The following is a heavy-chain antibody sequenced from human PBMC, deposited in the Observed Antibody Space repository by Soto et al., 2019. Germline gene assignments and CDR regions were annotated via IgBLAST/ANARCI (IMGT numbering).Heavy chain of an antibody. D-gene: IGHD6-13*01. Sequence: QVQLVQSGAEVKKPGSSVKVSCKASGGTFSSYTISWVRQAPGQGLEWMGRIIPILGIANYAQKFQGRVTITADKSTSTDYMELSSLRSEDTAVYYCVRESDSSSLARDTWGQGTLVTVSS. J-gene: IGHJ5*02. CDR1: GGTFSSYT. CDR2: IIPILGIA. CDR3: VRESDSSSLARDT. V-gene: IGHV1-69*08.